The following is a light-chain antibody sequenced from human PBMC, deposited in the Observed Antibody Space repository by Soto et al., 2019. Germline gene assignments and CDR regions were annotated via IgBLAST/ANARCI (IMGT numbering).Light chain of an antibody. CDR1: SSDVGGYNY. J-gene: IGLJ2*01. V-gene: IGLV2-14*01. CDR3: SSYTSSSTLV. Sequence: QSALTQPASVSGSPGQSITISCTGTSSDVGGYNYVSWYQQHPGKAPQLMIYDVSNRPSGVSNRFSGSTAGNAASLTISGLQGEVVGDYYSSSYTSSSTLVFGGGTKLTVL. CDR2: DVS.